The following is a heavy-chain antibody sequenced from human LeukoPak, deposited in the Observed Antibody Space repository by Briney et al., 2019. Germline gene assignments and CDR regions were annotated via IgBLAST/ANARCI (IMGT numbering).Heavy chain of an antibody. CDR1: GYSFTSYW. D-gene: IGHD2-2*02. CDR3: ARGGYCSSTSCYNGRHDY. J-gene: IGHJ4*02. V-gene: IGHV5-51*01. CDR2: IYPGDSDT. Sequence: GESLEISCKGSGYSFTSYWIGWVRQMPGKGLEWMGIIYPGDSDTRYSPSFQGQVTISADKSISTAYLQWSSLKASDTAMYYCARGGYCSSTSCYNGRHDYWGQGTLDTVSS.